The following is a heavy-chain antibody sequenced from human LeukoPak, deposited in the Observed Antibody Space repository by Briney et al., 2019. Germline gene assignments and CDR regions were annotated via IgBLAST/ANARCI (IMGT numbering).Heavy chain of an antibody. CDR3: ARSIRPNYYDSSGYLDY. CDR2: IYYSGST. V-gene: IGHV4-59*01. Sequence: PSETLSLTCTVSGGSISSYYWSWIRQPPGKGLEWIGYIYYSGSTNYNPSLKSRVTISVDTSKNQFSLKLSSVTAADTAVYYCARSIRPNYYDSSGYLDYWGQGTLVTVSS. J-gene: IGHJ4*02. CDR1: GGSISSYY. D-gene: IGHD3-22*01.